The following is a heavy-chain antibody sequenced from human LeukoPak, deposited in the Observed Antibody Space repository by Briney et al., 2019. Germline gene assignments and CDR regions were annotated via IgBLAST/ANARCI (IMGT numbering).Heavy chain of an antibody. D-gene: IGHD3-16*02. CDR2: IYYSGST. CDR3: ARHQGSPFRGVILFDY. CDR1: GGCISSSSYY. Sequence: SETLSLTCTVSGGCISSSSYYWGSIRQPPGKGLEWPGSIYYSGSTYYNPYLKSRVTISVDTSKNQFSLKLSSVTAADTAVHYCARHQGSPFRGVILFDYWGQGTLVTASS. V-gene: IGHV4-39*01. J-gene: IGHJ4*02.